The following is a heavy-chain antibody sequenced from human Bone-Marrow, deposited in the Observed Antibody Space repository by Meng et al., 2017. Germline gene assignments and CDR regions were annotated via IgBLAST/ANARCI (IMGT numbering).Heavy chain of an antibody. D-gene: IGHD6-19*01. CDR1: GGSFSGYY. V-gene: IGHV4-34*01. J-gene: IGHJ1*01. CDR2: INHSGST. Sequence: QVQLQQWGAGLLKPSETLSLTCAVYGGSFSGYYWSWIRQPPGKGLEWIGEINHSGSTNYNPSLKSRVTISVDTSKNQFSLKLSSVTAADTAVYYCARGRSSGWYRPEYFQHWGQSTLVTVSS. CDR3: ARGRSSGWYRPEYFQH.